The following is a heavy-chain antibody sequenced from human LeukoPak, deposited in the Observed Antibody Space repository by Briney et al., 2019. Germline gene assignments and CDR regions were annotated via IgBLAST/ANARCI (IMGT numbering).Heavy chain of an antibody. V-gene: IGHV1-3*01. CDR2: INAGNGNT. Sequence: AAVKVSCKASGYTFTSYAMHWVRQAPGQRLGWMGWINAGNGNTKYSQKFQGRVTITRDTSASTAYMELSSLRSEDTAVYYCARDPYDYQFDYWGQGTLVTVSS. CDR3: ARDPYDYQFDY. CDR1: GYTFTSYA. D-gene: IGHD5-12*01. J-gene: IGHJ4*02.